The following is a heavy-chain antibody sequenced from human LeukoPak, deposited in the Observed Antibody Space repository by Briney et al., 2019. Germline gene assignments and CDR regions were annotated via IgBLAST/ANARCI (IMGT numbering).Heavy chain of an antibody. D-gene: IGHD1-1*01. CDR2: IYHSGST. V-gene: IGHV4-59*01. Sequence: SETLSLTCTVSGGSISSYHWSWLRQPPGKGLEWIGYIYHSGSTNYNPSLKSRVTISVDTSKNQFSLKLSSVTAADTAVYYCARDPNWVFDLWGRGTLVTVSS. CDR3: ARDPNWVFDL. J-gene: IGHJ2*01. CDR1: GGSISSYH.